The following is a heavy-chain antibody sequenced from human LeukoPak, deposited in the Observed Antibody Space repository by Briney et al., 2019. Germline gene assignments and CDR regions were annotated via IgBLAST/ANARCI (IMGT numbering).Heavy chain of an antibody. CDR2: ISYDGSNK. V-gene: IGHV3-30*18. J-gene: IGHJ4*02. CDR1: GFTFSSYG. CDR3: AKDSGRYYDFWSGYYHFDY. Sequence: GRSLRLSCAASGFTFSSYGMHWVRKAPGKGLEWVAVISYDGSNKYYADSVKGRFTISRDNSKNTLYLQMNSLRAEDTAVYYCAKDSGRYYDFWSGYYHFDYWGQGTLVTVSS. D-gene: IGHD3-3*01.